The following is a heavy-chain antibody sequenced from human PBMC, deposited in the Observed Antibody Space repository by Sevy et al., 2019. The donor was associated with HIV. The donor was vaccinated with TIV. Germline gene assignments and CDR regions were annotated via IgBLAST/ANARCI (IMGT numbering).Heavy chain of an antibody. CDR2: IYYSGST. CDR1: GGSISSYY. Sequence: SETLSLTCTVSGGSISSYYWSWIRQPPGKGLEWIGYIYYSGSTNYNPSLKSRVTISVDTSKNQFSLKLSSVTAADTAMYYFARFYYDSSGYYMGAFDIWGQGTMVTVSS. D-gene: IGHD3-22*01. V-gene: IGHV4-59*01. CDR3: ARFYYDSSGYYMGAFDI. J-gene: IGHJ3*02.